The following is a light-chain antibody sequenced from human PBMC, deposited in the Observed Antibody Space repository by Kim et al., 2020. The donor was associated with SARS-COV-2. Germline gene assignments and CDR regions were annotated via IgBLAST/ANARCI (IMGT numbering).Light chain of an antibody. Sequence: EIVLTQSPGTLSLSPGERVTLSCRASQSVRSSYLAWYQQKSGQAPRLLIYGASSRATGIPDTFSGSGSGTDFTLTISRLGPEDFAVYYCQRYGSSPLTFGGGNKGDIK. CDR1: QSVRSSY. V-gene: IGKV3-20*01. CDR2: GAS. CDR3: QRYGSSPLT. J-gene: IGKJ4*01.